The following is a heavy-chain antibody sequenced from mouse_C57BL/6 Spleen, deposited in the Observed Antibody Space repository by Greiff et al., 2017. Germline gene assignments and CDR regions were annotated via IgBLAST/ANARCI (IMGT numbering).Heavy chain of an antibody. J-gene: IGHJ4*01. D-gene: IGHD1-1*01. V-gene: IGHV1-42*01. Sequence: EVQLQQSGPELVKPGASVKISCKASGYSFTGYYMNWVKQSPEKSLEWIGEINPSTGGTTYNQKFKSKATLTVDKSSSTAYMQLKSLTSEDSAVYYCAKKTVVAPMDYWGQGTSVTVSS. CDR1: GYSFTGYY. CDR2: INPSTGGT. CDR3: AKKTVVAPMDY.